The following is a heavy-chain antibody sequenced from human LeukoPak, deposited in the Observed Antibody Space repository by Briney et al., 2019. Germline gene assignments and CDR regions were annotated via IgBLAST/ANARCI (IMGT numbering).Heavy chain of an antibody. CDR2: VNHSGST. Sequence: SETLSLTCAVYGGSFSGYYWSWIRQPPGKGLDWIGEVNHSGSTNYNPSLKSRVTISVDTSKNQFSLKLSSVTAADTAVYYCARVRRGYNYRGNWFDPWGQGTLVTVSS. CDR3: ARVRRGYNYRGNWFDP. D-gene: IGHD5-18*01. V-gene: IGHV4-34*01. J-gene: IGHJ5*02. CDR1: GGSFSGYY.